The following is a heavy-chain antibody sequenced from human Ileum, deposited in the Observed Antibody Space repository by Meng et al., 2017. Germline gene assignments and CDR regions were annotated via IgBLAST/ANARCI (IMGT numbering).Heavy chain of an antibody. CDR3: ARYILRWGYYFDY. J-gene: IGHJ4*02. CDR2: IYHRGST. CDR1: GGCVSSSNW. V-gene: IGHV4-4*02. D-gene: IGHD4-23*01. Sequence: GQLKAAGPGLGTPSGTLSLTCGVAGGCVSSSNWWSWVRQRPGKGLEWIGEIYHRGSTNYNPSLKSRVTISVDKSKNQFSLKLSSVTAADTAVYYCARYILRWGYYFDYWGQGTLVTVSS.